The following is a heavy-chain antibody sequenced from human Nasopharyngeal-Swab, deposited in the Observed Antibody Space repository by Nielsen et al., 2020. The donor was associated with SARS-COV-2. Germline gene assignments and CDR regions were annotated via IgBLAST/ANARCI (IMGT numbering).Heavy chain of an antibody. V-gene: IGHV3-7*01. Sequence: GESLKISCAASGFTFSSYWMSWVRQAPGKGPEWVANIKQDGSEKYYVDSVKGRFTISRDNAKNSLYLQMNSLRAEDTAVYYCARLSACGYGLEIYYYYYYGMDVWGQGTTVTVSS. D-gene: IGHD3-22*01. CDR3: ARLSACGYGLEIYYYYYYGMDV. CDR2: IKQDGSEK. CDR1: GFTFSSYW. J-gene: IGHJ6*02.